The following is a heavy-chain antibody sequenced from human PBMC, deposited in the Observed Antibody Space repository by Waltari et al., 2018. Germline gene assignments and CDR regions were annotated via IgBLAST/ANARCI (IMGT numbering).Heavy chain of an antibody. CDR2: ISSSSSHI. CDR1: GFTFSSYS. D-gene: IGHD3-10*02. Sequence: EVQLVESGGGLVKPGGSLRLSCAASGFTFSSYSMNWVRQAPGKGLEGVQSISSSSSHIYHADSGKGRFTIARDNARNSLYLQMNSLRADDTAMYYCVRVFGSDPWGQGTLVTVSS. V-gene: IGHV3-21*02. CDR3: VRVFGSDP. J-gene: IGHJ5*02.